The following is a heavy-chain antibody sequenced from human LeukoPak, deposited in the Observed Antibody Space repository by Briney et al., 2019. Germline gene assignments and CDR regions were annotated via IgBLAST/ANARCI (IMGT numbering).Heavy chain of an antibody. V-gene: IGHV3-21*01. CDR1: GFIFSSYS. CDR2: ISSGSSYI. D-gene: IGHD3-10*01. CDR3: ARAGNYYGRHTNWFDP. J-gene: IGHJ5*02. Sequence: PGGSLRLSCAASGFIFSSYSMNWVRQAPGKGLEWVSSISSGSSYIYYADSVKGRFTISRDNAKNSLYLQMNSLRAEDTAVYYCARAGNYYGRHTNWFDPWGQGTLVTVSS.